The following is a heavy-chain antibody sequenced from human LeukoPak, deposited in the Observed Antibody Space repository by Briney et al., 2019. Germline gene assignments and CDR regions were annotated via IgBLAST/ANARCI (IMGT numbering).Heavy chain of an antibody. J-gene: IGHJ3*01. CDR2: IYTSGST. CDR1: GGSISSGSYY. CDR3: ARGPTYYYDNSGYPNAFDV. D-gene: IGHD3-22*01. V-gene: IGHV4-61*02. Sequence: PSQTLSLTCTVSGGSISSGSYYWSWTRQPAGKGLEWIGRIYTSGSTNYNSSLKSRVTISVDTSKNQFSLKLSSVTAADTAVYYCARGPTYYYDNSGYPNAFDVWGQGTMVTVSS.